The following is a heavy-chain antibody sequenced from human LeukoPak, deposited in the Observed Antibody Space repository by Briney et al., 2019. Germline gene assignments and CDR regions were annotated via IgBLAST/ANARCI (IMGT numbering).Heavy chain of an antibody. CDR3: AKIIAAANRPTFDY. J-gene: IGHJ4*02. D-gene: IGHD6-13*01. V-gene: IGHV3-23*01. CDR1: GFTFSSYA. CDR2: ISGSGSYT. Sequence: GGTLRLSCAASGFTFSSYAMSWVRQAPGKGLEWVSAISGSGSYTYYGDSVKGRFTISRDNSKNTIYLQMNSLRAEDTAVYYCAKIIAAANRPTFDYWGQGTLVTVSS.